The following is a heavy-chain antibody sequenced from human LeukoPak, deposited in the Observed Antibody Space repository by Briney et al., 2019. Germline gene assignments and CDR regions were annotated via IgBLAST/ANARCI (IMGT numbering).Heavy chain of an antibody. CDR3: ARVEGSCRGAGCHPFSFDD. Sequence: PSETLSLTCTVAGGFISGYYWRWVRQSPGKGLGWVGYIYYNGSTSHNPSLKSRLTISVDTSKKQFSLKLSSVTAAGTAVYYCARVEGSCRGAGCHPFSFDDWGQGNLVTVSS. CDR1: GGFISGYY. J-gene: IGHJ4*02. V-gene: IGHV4-59*01. D-gene: IGHD2-15*01. CDR2: IYYNGST.